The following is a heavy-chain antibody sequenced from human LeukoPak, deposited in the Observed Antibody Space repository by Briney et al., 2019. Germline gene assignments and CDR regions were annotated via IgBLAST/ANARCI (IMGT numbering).Heavy chain of an antibody. D-gene: IGHD6-19*01. CDR3: ARDGSSGWLPFDY. Sequence: SVKVSCRASGGTFSSYAISWVRQAPGQGLEWMGRIIPILGIANYAQKFQGRVTITADKSTSTAYMELSSLRSEDTAVYYCARDGSSGWLPFDYWGQGTLVTVSS. CDR2: IIPILGIA. V-gene: IGHV1-69*04. CDR1: GGTFSSYA. J-gene: IGHJ4*02.